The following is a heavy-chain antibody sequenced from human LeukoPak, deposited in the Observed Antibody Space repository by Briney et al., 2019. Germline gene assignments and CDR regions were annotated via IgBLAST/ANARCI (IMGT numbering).Heavy chain of an antibody. CDR1: GGTFSSYA. D-gene: IGHD3/OR15-3a*01. CDR3: ARGLRHYYYGMDV. V-gene: IGHV1-69*04. J-gene: IGHJ6*02. Sequence: GASVKVSCKASGGTFSSYAISWVRQAPGQGLEWMGRIIPILGIANYAQKFQGRVTITADKSTSTAYMELSSPRSEDTAVYYCARGLRHYYYGMDVWGQGTTVTVSS. CDR2: IIPILGIA.